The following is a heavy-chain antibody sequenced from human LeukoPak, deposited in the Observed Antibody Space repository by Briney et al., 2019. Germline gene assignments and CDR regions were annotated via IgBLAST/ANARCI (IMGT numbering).Heavy chain of an antibody. V-gene: IGHV1-69*01. Sequence: SVKVSCKASGGTFTSYVITWVRQAPGQGLEWMGGIIPIFGTANYAQKFQGRVTITADGSTSTAYMELSSLRSEDTAVYYCASEDRYYYDSSGYYPDFDYWGQGTLVTVSS. J-gene: IGHJ4*02. CDR2: IIPIFGTA. D-gene: IGHD3-22*01. CDR3: ASEDRYYYDSSGYYPDFDY. CDR1: GGTFTSYV.